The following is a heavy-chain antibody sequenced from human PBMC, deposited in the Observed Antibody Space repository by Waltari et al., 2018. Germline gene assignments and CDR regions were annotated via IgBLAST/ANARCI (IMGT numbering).Heavy chain of an antibody. Sequence: QVQLQESGPGLVKPSETLSLTCSVSGYSISIGYYWGWIRQPPGKGLEWIGSIYHSGSTYYNPSLKSRVTISVDTSKNQFSLKLSSVTAADTAVYYCARHSSGWYYFDYWGQGTLVTVSS. D-gene: IGHD6-19*01. CDR2: IYHSGST. CDR3: ARHSSGWYYFDY. V-gene: IGHV4-38-2*01. J-gene: IGHJ4*02. CDR1: GYSISIGYY.